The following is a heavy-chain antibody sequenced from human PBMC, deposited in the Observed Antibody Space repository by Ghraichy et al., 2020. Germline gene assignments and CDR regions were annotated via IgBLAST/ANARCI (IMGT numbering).Heavy chain of an antibody. D-gene: IGHD6-19*01. CDR3: ARNTRGIAVAGYYFDY. V-gene: IGHV4-39*01. Sequence: SETLSLTCTVSGGSISSSSYYWGWIRQPPGKGLEWIGSIYYSGSTYYNPSLKSRVTISVDTSKNQFSLKLSSVTAADTAVYYCARNTRGIAVAGYYFDYWGQGTLVTVSS. CDR1: GGSISSSSYY. CDR2: IYYSGST. J-gene: IGHJ4*02.